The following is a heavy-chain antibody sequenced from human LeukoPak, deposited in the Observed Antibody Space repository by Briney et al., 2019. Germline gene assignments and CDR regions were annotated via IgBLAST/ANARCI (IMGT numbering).Heavy chain of an antibody. CDR3: ITDPGEWEPI. J-gene: IGHJ3*02. CDR1: GFTVSSNY. D-gene: IGHD1-26*01. V-gene: IGHV3-15*01. CDR2: IKSKTDGGTT. Sequence: GGSLRLSCAASGFTVSSNYMSWVRQAPGKGLEWVGRIKSKTDGGTTDYGAPVKGRFVISRDDSKNTLYLQMNGLKIEDTAVYYCITDPGEWEPIWGQGTMVTVSS.